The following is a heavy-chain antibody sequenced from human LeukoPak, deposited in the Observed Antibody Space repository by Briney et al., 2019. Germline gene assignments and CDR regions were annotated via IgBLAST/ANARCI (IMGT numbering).Heavy chain of an antibody. J-gene: IGHJ5*02. CDR1: NYSISDGYY. CDR2: VYHSGAT. V-gene: IGHV4-38-2*02. CDR3: ARDSSGTLSGGGWFDP. Sequence: SETLSPTCSVSNYSISDGYYWGWIRQPPGKGLEWIGGVYHSGATYYTPSLKSRVTISVDTSKNQFSLNLTSVTAADTAVYYCARDSSGTLSGGGWFDPWGQGTLVTVSS. D-gene: IGHD6-19*01.